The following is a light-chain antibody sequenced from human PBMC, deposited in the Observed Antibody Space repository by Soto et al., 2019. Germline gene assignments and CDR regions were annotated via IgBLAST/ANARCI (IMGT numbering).Light chain of an antibody. CDR3: SSYAGSTNFVV. Sequence: QSVLTQPPSASGSPGQSVTISCTGTSSDVGGYNFVSWYQQHPGKAPKLMIYEVNKRPSGVPDRFSGSKSGSTASLTVSGRQDEDEADYYCSSYAGSTNFVVFGGGTKLTVL. J-gene: IGLJ2*01. V-gene: IGLV2-8*01. CDR2: EVN. CDR1: SSDVGGYNF.